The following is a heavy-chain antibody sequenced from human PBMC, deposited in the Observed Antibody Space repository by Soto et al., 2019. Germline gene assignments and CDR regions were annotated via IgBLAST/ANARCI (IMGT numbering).Heavy chain of an antibody. Sequence: PGGSLRLSCAASGFTFNTFWMSWVRQSPGKGLEWVANIKHDGSETCYVDSVKGRFTISRDNAKNSLFLQMNTLRTEDTAVYYCARDFATHCSGSTCYPYAYWGQGALVTVSS. CDR1: GFTFNTFW. D-gene: IGHD2-15*01. CDR2: IKHDGSET. CDR3: ARDFATHCSGSTCYPYAY. V-gene: IGHV3-7*03. J-gene: IGHJ4*02.